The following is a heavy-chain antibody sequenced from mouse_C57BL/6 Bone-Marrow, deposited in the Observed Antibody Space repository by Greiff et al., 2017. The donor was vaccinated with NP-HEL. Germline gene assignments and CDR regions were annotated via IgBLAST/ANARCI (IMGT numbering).Heavy chain of an antibody. V-gene: IGHV14-4*01. CDR1: GFNIKDDY. Sequence: EVQLQQSGAELVRPGASVKLSCTASGFNIKDDYMHWVKQGPEQGLEWIGWIDPENGDTEYASKFQGKATITADTSSNTAYLQLSSLTSEDTAVYYCTSNWAWFAYWGQGTLVTVSA. J-gene: IGHJ3*01. CDR3: TSNWAWFAY. D-gene: IGHD4-1*01. CDR2: IDPENGDT.